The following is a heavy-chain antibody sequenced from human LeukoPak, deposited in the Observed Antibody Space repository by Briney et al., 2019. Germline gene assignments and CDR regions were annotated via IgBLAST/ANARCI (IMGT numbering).Heavy chain of an antibody. D-gene: IGHD6-13*01. J-gene: IGHJ4*02. CDR2: IYYSGST. V-gene: IGHV4-31*03. CDR1: GGSISSGGYY. CDR3: ARDMWDSSSWYVWNY. Sequence: SQTLSLTCTVSGGSISSGGYYWSWIRQHPGKGLEWIGYIYYSGSTYYNPSLKSRVTISVDTSKNQFSLKLSSVTAADTAVYYCARDMWDSSSWYVWNYWGQGTLVTVSS.